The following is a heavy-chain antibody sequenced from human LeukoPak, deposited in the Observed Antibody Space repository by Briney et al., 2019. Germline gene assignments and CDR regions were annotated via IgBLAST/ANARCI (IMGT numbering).Heavy chain of an antibody. V-gene: IGHV4-59*12. D-gene: IGHD5-18*01. CDR3: ARGPRLMVTNPYYYYGMDV. CDR2: IYYSGST. Sequence: PSETLSLTCTVSGGSISSYYWSWIRQPPGKGLEWIGYIYYSGSTNYNPSLKSRVTISVDTSKSQFSPKLSSVTAADTAVYYCARGPRLMVTNPYYYYGMDVWGQGTTVTVSS. J-gene: IGHJ6*02. CDR1: GGSISSYY.